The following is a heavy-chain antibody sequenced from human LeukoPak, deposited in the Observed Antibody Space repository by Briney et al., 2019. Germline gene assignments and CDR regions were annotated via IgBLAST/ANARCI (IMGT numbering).Heavy chain of an antibody. Sequence: PGGSLRLSCAASGFTFSSYSMNWVRQAPGKGLEWVSSISSSSSYIYYADSVKGRFTISRDNAKNSLYLQMNSLRAEDTAVYYCARENYDFWSGYYEGAYFDYWGQGTLVTVSS. D-gene: IGHD3-3*01. V-gene: IGHV3-21*01. CDR2: ISSSSSYI. CDR1: GFTFSSYS. CDR3: ARENYDFWSGYYEGAYFDY. J-gene: IGHJ4*02.